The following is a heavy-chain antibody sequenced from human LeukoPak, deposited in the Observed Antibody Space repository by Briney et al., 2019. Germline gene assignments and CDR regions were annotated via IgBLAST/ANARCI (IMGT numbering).Heavy chain of an antibody. D-gene: IGHD7-27*01. J-gene: IGHJ6*02. V-gene: IGHV4-59*01. CDR2: ISDTGST. CDR3: ARGPGARGYYYGMDV. Sequence: SETLSLTCTVSGDSISTYYWSWIRQPPGKGWKGIGYISDTGSTNYNPSLKSRVTISVDTSKNQFSLKLSSVTAADTAVYYCARGPGARGYYYGMDVWGQGTTVTVSS. CDR1: GDSISTYY.